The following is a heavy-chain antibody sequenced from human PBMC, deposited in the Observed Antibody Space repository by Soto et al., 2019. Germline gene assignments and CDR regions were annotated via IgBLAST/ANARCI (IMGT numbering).Heavy chain of an antibody. D-gene: IGHD2-15*01. CDR2: INPNSGGT. CDR1: GYTFTGYY. Sequence: QVQLVQSGAEVKKPGASVKVSCKASGYTFTGYYMHWVRQAPGQGLEWMGWINPNSGGTNYAQKFQGWVNMTRDTSISTAYMELSRLRSDDTAVYYCARDYYCSGGSCPYYYMDVWGKGTTVTVSS. V-gene: IGHV1-2*04. CDR3: ARDYYCSGGSCPYYYMDV. J-gene: IGHJ6*03.